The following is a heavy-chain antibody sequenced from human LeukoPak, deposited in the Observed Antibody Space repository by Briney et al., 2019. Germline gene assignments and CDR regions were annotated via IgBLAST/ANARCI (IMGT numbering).Heavy chain of an antibody. J-gene: IGHJ4*02. CDR1: GFTFSSYG. CDR2: IRYDGSNK. D-gene: IGHD3-22*01. Sequence: GGSLRLSCAASGFTFSSYGMHWVRQAPGKGLEWVAFIRYDGSNKYYADSVKGRFTISRDNSKNTLYLQMNSLRAEDTAVYYCAMDTAMVTYYYDSSATGASDYWGQGTLVTVSS. V-gene: IGHV3-30*02. CDR3: AMDTAMVTYYYDSSATGASDY.